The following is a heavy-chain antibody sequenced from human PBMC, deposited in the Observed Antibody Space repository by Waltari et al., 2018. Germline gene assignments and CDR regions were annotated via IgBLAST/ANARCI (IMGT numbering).Heavy chain of an antibody. V-gene: IGHV1-69*04. D-gene: IGHD6-19*01. Sequence: QVQLVQSGAEVKKPGSSVKVSCKASGGTFSSYAISWVRQDPGQGLEWMGGIIPILGIANYAQKFQGRVTITADESTSTAYMELSSLRSEDTAVYYCADAGSGRGYFDYWGQGTLVTVSS. CDR1: GGTFSSYA. CDR3: ADAGSGRGYFDY. J-gene: IGHJ4*02. CDR2: IIPILGIA.